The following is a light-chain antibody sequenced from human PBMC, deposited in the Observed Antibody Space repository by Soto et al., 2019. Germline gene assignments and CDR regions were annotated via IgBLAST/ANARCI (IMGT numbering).Light chain of an antibody. V-gene: IGKV3-11*01. CDR3: QQRHMWPIT. Sequence: EIVLTQSPATLSLSPGERATLSCRASQNISNYLIWYQQKPGQAPRILIYDVSNRATGIPPRFSGSGSGTDFTLTISSLEPEDSAVYYCQQRHMWPITLGQGTRLEIK. J-gene: IGKJ5*01. CDR1: QNISNY. CDR2: DVS.